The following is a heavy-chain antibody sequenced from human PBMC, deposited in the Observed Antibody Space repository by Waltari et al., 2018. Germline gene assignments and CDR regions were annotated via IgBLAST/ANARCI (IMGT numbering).Heavy chain of an antibody. D-gene: IGHD3-10*01. CDR1: VCSISLYY. CDR3: ARAEFGELGWYYGMDV. CDR2: IYYSGSN. Sequence: HVQLHESGPALVEPSATLSLTSTVSVCSISLYYSCWIRQPPGKGLEWIGCIYYSGSNNYNPALKSRVTISVDTYKNQFTLKLGSVTAADTAVYYCARAEFGELGWYYGMDVWGQGTTVTVSS. V-gene: IGHV4-59*01. J-gene: IGHJ6*02.